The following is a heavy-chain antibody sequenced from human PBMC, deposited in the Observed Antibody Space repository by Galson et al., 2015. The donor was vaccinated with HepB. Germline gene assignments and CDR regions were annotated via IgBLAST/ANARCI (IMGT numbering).Heavy chain of an antibody. CDR3: TTDPGVIRFSYYYYYYGMDV. CDR1: GFTFSNAW. CDR2: IKSKTDGGTT. D-gene: IGHD2/OR15-2a*01. Sequence: SLRLSCAASGFTFSNAWMSWVRQAPGKGLEWVGRIKSKTDGGTTDYAAPVKGRFTISRDDSKNTLYLQMNSLKTEDTAVYYCTTDPGVIRFSYYYYYYGMDVWGQGTTVTVSS. V-gene: IGHV3-15*01. J-gene: IGHJ6*02.